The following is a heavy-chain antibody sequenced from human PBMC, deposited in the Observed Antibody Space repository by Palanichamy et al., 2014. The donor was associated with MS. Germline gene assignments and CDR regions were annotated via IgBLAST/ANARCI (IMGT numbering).Heavy chain of an antibody. J-gene: IGHJ4*02. D-gene: IGHD6-13*01. Sequence: EVQLVESGGGLVQPGGSLRLSCAASGFIFSNYEMNWVRQAPGKGLEWVSYISSSGNTIYYADSVKGRFTISRDNAKNSLHLQMNNLRAEDTAVYHYGGAAPGYWGPGTLVTVSS. CDR2: ISSSGNTI. CDR3: GGAAPGY. V-gene: IGHV3-48*03. CDR1: GFIFSNYE.